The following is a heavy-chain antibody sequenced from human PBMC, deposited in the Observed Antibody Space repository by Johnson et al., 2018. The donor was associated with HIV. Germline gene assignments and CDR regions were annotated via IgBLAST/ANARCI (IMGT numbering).Heavy chain of an antibody. Sequence: EVQLVESGGGLVQPGGSLRLSCAASGFTFSSYDMHWVRQATGKGLEWVSAIGTAGDTYYPGSVKGRFTISRDNSKNSLYLQMNSLRAEDTALYYCAKVRQLWELNGAFDIWGQGTMVTVSS. V-gene: IGHV3-13*01. J-gene: IGHJ3*02. CDR3: AKVRQLWELNGAFDI. D-gene: IGHD5-18*01. CDR1: GFTFSSYD. CDR2: IGTAGDT.